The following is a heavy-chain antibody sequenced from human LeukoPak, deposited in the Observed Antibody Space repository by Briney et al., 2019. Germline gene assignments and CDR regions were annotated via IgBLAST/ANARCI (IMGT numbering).Heavy chain of an antibody. CDR3: ARGYLYFDY. CDR1: GFTFNTDT. Sequence: GGTLRLSCAAPGFTFNTDTMNWVRQAPGKGLELVAYISTSSSTIYYADSVKGRFTISRDNAKNSLYLQMHSLRDEDTAVYYCARGYLYFDYWGQGTLVTVSS. CDR2: ISTSSSTI. J-gene: IGHJ4*02. V-gene: IGHV3-48*02. D-gene: IGHD1-26*01.